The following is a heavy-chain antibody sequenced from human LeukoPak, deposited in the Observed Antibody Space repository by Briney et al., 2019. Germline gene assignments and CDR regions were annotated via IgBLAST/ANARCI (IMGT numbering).Heavy chain of an antibody. V-gene: IGHV4-61*02. CDR3: AREITVTTYNLWTSEGRFDP. D-gene: IGHD4-17*01. J-gene: IGHJ5*02. Sequence: SQTLSLTCTVFGGSISSGIYYWNWIRQPAGKGLEWIGRIYTSGSTNYNPSLKSRVTISVDTSKNQFSLKLSSVTAADTAVYYCAREITVTTYNLWTSEGRFDPWGQGTLVTVSS. CDR1: GGSISSGIYY. CDR2: IYTSGST.